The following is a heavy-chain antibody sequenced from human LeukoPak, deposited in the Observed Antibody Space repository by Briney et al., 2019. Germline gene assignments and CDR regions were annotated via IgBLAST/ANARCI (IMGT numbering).Heavy chain of an antibody. V-gene: IGHV4-39*01. Sequence: SETLSLTCTVSSDSISNSAYHWGWIRQPPGRGLEWIGSIYYSGSTYYNPSLKSRVTISVDTSKNQFSLKLSSVTAADTAVYYCASTAMDYNWFDPWGQGTLVTVSS. CDR2: IYYSGST. D-gene: IGHD5-18*01. J-gene: IGHJ5*02. CDR3: ASTAMDYNWFDP. CDR1: SDSISNSAYH.